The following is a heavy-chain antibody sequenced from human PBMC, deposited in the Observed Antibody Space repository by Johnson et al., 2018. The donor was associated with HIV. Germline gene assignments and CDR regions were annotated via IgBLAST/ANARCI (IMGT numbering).Heavy chain of an antibody. CDR2: ISYDGSNE. D-gene: IGHD3-10*01. Sequence: QVQLVESGGGLIQPGGSLRLSCAASGFTFSSYDMHWVRQAPGKGMDWVAFISYDGSNEYYADSVKGRFTISRDNSKNALYLQMNSLRAGDTAVYYCARAPRFGRVRGSAFDIWGQGTMVTVSS. CDR1: GFTFSSYD. V-gene: IGHV3-30*03. J-gene: IGHJ3*02. CDR3: ARAPRFGRVRGSAFDI.